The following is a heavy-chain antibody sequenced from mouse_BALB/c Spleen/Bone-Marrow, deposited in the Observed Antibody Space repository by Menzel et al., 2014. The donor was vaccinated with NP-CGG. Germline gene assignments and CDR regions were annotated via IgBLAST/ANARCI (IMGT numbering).Heavy chain of an antibody. CDR1: GFTFSSFG. V-gene: IGHV5-17*02. Sequence: EVQLVESGGGLVQPGGSRKLSCAASGFTFSSFGMHWVRQAPEKGLEWVAYISSGSSTIYYADTLKGRFTISRGNPKNTLFLQMTSLRSEDTAMYYCARSRLRGYYFDYWGQGTTLTVSS. CDR3: ARSRLRGYYFDY. D-gene: IGHD3-2*02. CDR2: ISSGSSTI. J-gene: IGHJ2*01.